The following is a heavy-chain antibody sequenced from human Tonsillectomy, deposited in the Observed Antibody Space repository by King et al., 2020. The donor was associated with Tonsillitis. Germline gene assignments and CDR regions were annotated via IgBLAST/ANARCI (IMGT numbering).Heavy chain of an antibody. CDR1: TGSFSGCY. D-gene: IGHD6-6*01. J-gene: IGHJ4*02. CDR2: INHSGST. CDR3: ARGLGEFSSSSVSGYFDS. Sequence: VQLQQWGAGLLKPSETLSLTCAVNTGSFSGCYWSWVRQSPGKGVEWIGEINHSGSTNYNPSLRSRVTISVDTSKNQFSLTMSSVTAADAAVYYCARGLGEFSSSSVSGYFDSWGQGTLVTVSS. V-gene: IGHV4-34*01.